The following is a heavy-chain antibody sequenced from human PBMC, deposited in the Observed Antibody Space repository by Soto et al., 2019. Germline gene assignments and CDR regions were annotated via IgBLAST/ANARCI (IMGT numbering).Heavy chain of an antibody. Sequence: SETLSLTCAVYGGSFSGYFWSWIRQPPGKGLEWIGEINHSGRTNYNPSLKSRVTMSLDTSRNQFSLMLSSVTAADTAVYYCARAPILTGYYHGAWFDPWGQGTLVTVSS. J-gene: IGHJ5*02. CDR3: ARAPILTGYYHGAWFDP. D-gene: IGHD3-9*01. CDR2: INHSGRT. CDR1: GGSFSGYF. V-gene: IGHV4-34*01.